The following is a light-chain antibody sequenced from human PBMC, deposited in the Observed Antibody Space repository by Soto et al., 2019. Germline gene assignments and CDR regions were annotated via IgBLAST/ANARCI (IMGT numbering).Light chain of an antibody. CDR2: AAS. CDR1: QSIYSY. CDR3: QQYNSFHT. Sequence: HMTPSPSSLSASIGERVPITFRASQSIYSYLNWYQQEPGKAPKLLIYAASSLQSGVPSRFSGSGSETEFTLTISSLQPEDFATYYCQQYNSFHTFGQGTKVDIK. J-gene: IGKJ2*01. V-gene: IGKV1-39*01.